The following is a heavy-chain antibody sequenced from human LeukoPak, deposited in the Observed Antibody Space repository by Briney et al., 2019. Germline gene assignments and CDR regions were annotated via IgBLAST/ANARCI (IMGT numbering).Heavy chain of an antibody. Sequence: SETLSLTCTVSGGSISSYYWSWIRQPPGKGLEWIGHIYDSGSTNYNPSLKSRVTMSLDKSKNQFSLKLSSVTAADTAVYYCAREGYYGSGNLDYWGQGTLVTVSS. CDR3: AREGYYGSGNLDY. J-gene: IGHJ4*02. D-gene: IGHD3-10*01. CDR2: IYDSGST. V-gene: IGHV4-59*01. CDR1: GGSISSYY.